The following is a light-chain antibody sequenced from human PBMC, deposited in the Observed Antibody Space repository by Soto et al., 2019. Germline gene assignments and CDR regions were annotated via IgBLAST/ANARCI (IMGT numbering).Light chain of an antibody. V-gene: IGLV1-44*01. CDR2: DND. CDR1: SSNIATNT. J-gene: IGLJ2*01. CDR3: GAWDDSLSAVF. Sequence: QSVLTQPPSASGTPGQRVTISCSGSSSNIATNTVHWYQRLPGTAPKLLIYDNDQRPSRVPGRFSGSKSGSSASLAISGLQSDDEADYYCGAWDDSLSAVFFGGGTKLTVL.